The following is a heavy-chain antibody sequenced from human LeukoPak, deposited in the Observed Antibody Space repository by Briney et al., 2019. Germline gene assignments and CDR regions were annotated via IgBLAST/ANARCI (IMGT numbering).Heavy chain of an antibody. V-gene: IGHV3-30*18. J-gene: IGHJ5*02. Sequence: GRSLRLSCAASGFTFSSYGMQWVRQAPGMGPKWVSVISHDGTVRHYSDSVKGRFTISRESSTNRLYLQRDSLGTEDTAVYYCAKEGSEYASSWFDHWGQGTLVTVSS. CDR3: AKEGSEYASSWFDH. CDR2: ISHDGTVR. CDR1: GFTFSSYG. D-gene: IGHD2-2*01.